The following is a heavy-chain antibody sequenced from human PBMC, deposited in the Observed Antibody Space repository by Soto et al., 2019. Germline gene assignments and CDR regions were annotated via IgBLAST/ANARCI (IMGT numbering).Heavy chain of an antibody. CDR1: GGSINSGGYC. CDR3: SRGILV. CDR2: ISYGGST. Sequence: QVQLQESGPGLVKPSQTLSLTCTVSGGSINSGGYCWSWIRQHPGKGLDWIGSISYGGSTSYNPSLKSRVTISADTSKNQFSLKLTSVTAADTAVYYCSRGILVWGQGALITVSS. D-gene: IGHD5-18*01. J-gene: IGHJ4*02. V-gene: IGHV4-31*03.